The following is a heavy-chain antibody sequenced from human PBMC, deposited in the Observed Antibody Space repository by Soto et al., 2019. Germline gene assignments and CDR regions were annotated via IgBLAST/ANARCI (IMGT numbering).Heavy chain of an antibody. CDR3: AKRGSGSQFDC. Sequence: EVQLLESGGGLVQPGGSLRLSCEASGFTFRSYALSGVRQAPGRGLEWVSVISGSGDSTYYADSVKGRFTISRDNSKNTLYLQMSSLRADDTAVYYCAKRGSGSQFDCWGQGTLVTVSS. D-gene: IGHD1-26*01. V-gene: IGHV3-23*01. J-gene: IGHJ4*02. CDR2: ISGSGDST. CDR1: GFTFRSYA.